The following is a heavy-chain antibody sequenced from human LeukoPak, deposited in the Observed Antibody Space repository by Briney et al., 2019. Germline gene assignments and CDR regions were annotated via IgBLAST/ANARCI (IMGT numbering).Heavy chain of an antibody. Sequence: GGSLRLSCAASEFTFSNYALHWVRQAPGKGLQWVAVISYDGNTIHYADSVKGRFTISRDNAKNSLYLQMNSLRAEDTAVYYCARNYYDSSVIDYWGQGTLVTVSS. CDR3: ARNYYDSSVIDY. D-gene: IGHD3-22*01. J-gene: IGHJ4*02. CDR1: EFTFSNYA. CDR2: ISYDGNTI. V-gene: IGHV3-30-3*01.